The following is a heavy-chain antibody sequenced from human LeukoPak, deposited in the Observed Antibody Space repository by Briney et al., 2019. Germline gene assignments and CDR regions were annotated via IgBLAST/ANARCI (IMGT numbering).Heavy chain of an antibody. CDR2: INPNSGGT. V-gene: IGHV1-2*02. CDR1: GYTFTGYY. J-gene: IGHJ4*02. Sequence: GASVKVSCKASGYTFTGYYMHWVRQAPGQGLEWMGWINPNSGGTNYAQKIQGRVTMTRDTSISTAYMELSRLRSDDTAVYYCARGASSWYYFDYWGQGTLVTVSS. D-gene: IGHD6-13*01. CDR3: ARGASSWYYFDY.